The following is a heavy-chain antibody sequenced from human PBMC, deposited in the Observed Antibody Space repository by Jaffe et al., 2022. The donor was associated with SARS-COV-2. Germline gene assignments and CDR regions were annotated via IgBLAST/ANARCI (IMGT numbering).Heavy chain of an antibody. J-gene: IGHJ3*02. V-gene: IGHV4-31*03. CDR2: IYYSGSTYT. Sequence: QVQLQESGPGLVKPSQTLSLTCTVSGASISSGGYCWTWIRQHPRKGLEWIGYIYYSGSTYTNYNPSLKSRLSMSVDTSKNQFSLEVTSVTAADTAVYYCARDRAPHGAFDSWGQGTLVTVPS. CDR3: ARDRAPHGAFDS. CDR1: GASISSGGYC.